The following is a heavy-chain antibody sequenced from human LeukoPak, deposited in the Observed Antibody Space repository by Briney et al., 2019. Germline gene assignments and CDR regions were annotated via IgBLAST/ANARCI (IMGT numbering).Heavy chain of an antibody. D-gene: IGHD3-3*01. V-gene: IGHV4-34*01. Sequence: SETLSLTCAVYGGSFSGSYWSWIRQPPGKGLEWIGEINHSGSTNYNPSLKSRVTISVDTSKNQFSLKLSSVTAADTAVYYCARELRFLEWQLFDYWGQGTLVTVSS. J-gene: IGHJ4*02. CDR3: ARELRFLEWQLFDY. CDR1: GGSFSGSY. CDR2: INHSGST.